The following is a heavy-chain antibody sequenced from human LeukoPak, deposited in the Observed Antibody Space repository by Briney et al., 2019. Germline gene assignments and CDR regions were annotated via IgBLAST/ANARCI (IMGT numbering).Heavy chain of an antibody. CDR2: INPNSGDT. CDR3: ARDSGGGSYNDAFDI. Sequence: ASVTVSCTASGYTFTGYYMHWVRQAPGQGLEWMGWINPNSGDTNYAQKFQGWVTMTRDTSISTAYMELSRLRSDDTAVYYCARDSGGGSYNDAFDIWGQGTMVTVSS. J-gene: IGHJ3*02. D-gene: IGHD1-26*01. CDR1: GYTFTGYY. V-gene: IGHV1-2*04.